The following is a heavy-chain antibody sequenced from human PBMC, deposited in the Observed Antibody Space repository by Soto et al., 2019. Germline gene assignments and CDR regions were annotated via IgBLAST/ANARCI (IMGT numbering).Heavy chain of an antibody. D-gene: IGHD5-12*01. CDR1: GFTFSSYA. Sequence: EVQLLESGGGLVQPGGSLRLSCAASGFTFSSYAMGWVRQAPGKGLEWVSGTSDSGGITYYADSVKGRFTISRDNSKNTLYLQMNSLRAEDTATYYCAKDLDIAALYDYAMDVWGQGTTVTVSS. J-gene: IGHJ6*02. CDR3: AKDLDIAALYDYAMDV. V-gene: IGHV3-23*01. CDR2: TSDSGGIT.